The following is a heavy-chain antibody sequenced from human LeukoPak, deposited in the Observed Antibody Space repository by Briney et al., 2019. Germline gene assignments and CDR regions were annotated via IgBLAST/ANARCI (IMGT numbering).Heavy chain of an antibody. V-gene: IGHV4-31*03. D-gene: IGHD6-13*01. J-gene: IGHJ5*02. CDR1: GGSISSADYY. CDR3: AREDNSSFNWFDP. Sequence: SETLSLTCTVSGGSISSADYYWSWIRQHPGKGLEWIGYIYHSGSTYYNLSLKSRITISVDTSKNQFSLKLSSVTAADTAVYYCAREDNSSFNWFDPWGPGTLVTVSS. CDR2: IYHSGST.